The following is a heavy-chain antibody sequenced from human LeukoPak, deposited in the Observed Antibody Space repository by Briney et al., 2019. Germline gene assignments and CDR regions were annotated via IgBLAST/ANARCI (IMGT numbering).Heavy chain of an antibody. CDR1: GFTFSSYAM. CDR2: IYHSGST. V-gene: IGHV4-4*02. Sequence: GSLRLSCAASGFTFSSYAMSWVRQPPGKGLEWIGEIYHSGSTNYNPSLKSRVTISVDKSKNQFSLKLSSVTAADTAVYYCARDTQRYCSSTSCYYPNWFDPWGQGTLVTVSS. CDR3: ARDTQRYCSSTSCYYPNWFDP. J-gene: IGHJ5*02. D-gene: IGHD2-2*01.